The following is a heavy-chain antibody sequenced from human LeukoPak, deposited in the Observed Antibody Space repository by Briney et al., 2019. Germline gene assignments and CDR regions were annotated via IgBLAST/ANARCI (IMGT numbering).Heavy chain of an antibody. J-gene: IGHJ4*02. CDR2: ISSSSSYI. Sequence: PGGSLRLSCAASGFTFSSYSMNWVRQAPGKGLEWVSSISSSSSYIYYADSVKGRFTISRDNAKNSLYLQMNSLRAEDTAVYYCASMVRGVITPYYLDYWGQGTLVTVSS. CDR1: GFTFSSYS. CDR3: ASMVRGVITPYYLDY. V-gene: IGHV3-21*01. D-gene: IGHD3-10*01.